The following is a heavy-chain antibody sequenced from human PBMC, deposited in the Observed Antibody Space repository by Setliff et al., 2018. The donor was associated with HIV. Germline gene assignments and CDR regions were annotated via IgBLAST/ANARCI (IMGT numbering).Heavy chain of an antibody. V-gene: IGHV3-21*01. CDR2: FRSSSSYT. D-gene: IGHD1-26*01. CDR1: GFTFSSYA. Sequence: GSLRLSCAASGFTFSSYAMSWVRQAPGKGLEWISAFRSSSSYTHYADSVKGRFTISRDNVKNSLYLQMNSLRAEDTAVYYCARDRYSGSSTDYWGQGTLVTVSS. J-gene: IGHJ4*02. CDR3: ARDRYSGSSTDY.